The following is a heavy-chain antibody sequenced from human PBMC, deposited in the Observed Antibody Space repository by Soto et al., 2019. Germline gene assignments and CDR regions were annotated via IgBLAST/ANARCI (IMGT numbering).Heavy chain of an antibody. V-gene: IGHV3-21*01. Sequence: GSLRLSCAASGFTFNTYSMNWVRQAPGKGLEWVSSISTGGSSIVYADSVRGRFSISRDNTNNSLYLQMNSLRAEDTAVYYCARHHFGSSSDYWGHGTLVTVS. J-gene: IGHJ4*01. CDR3: ARHHFGSSSDY. CDR1: GFTFNTYS. CDR2: ISTGGSSI. D-gene: IGHD3-10*01.